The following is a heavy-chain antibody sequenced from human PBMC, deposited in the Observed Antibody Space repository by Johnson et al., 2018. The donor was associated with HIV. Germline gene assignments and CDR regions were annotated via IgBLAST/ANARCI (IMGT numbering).Heavy chain of an antibody. J-gene: IGHJ3*02. D-gene: IGHD1-7*01. CDR2: IRHDGSNG. CDR3: AKAQRNYRGASDI. CDR1: GFIFSSYG. V-gene: IGHV3-30*02. Sequence: QVQLVESGGGVVQPGGSLRLSCAASGFIFSSYGMQWVRQAPGKGLEWVAFIRHDGSNGYYVDSVEGRFTISRDNSNNTLFLQLNSLRSEDTAVYYCAKAQRNYRGASDIWGQWTRVTVSS.